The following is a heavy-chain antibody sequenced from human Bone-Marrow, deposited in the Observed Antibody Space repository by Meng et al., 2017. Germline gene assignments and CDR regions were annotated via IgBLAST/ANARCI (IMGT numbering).Heavy chain of an antibody. Sequence: SVKVSCKASGGTFSSYAISWLRQAPGQGLEWMGGIIPIFGTANYARKFQGRVTMTTDTSTSTAYMELRSLRTDDTAVYYCAGHYLRFLEWLLDFDYWGQGTLVTVSS. CDR1: GGTFSSYA. CDR2: IIPIFGTA. V-gene: IGHV1-69*05. CDR3: AGHYLRFLEWLLDFDY. J-gene: IGHJ4*02. D-gene: IGHD3-3*01.